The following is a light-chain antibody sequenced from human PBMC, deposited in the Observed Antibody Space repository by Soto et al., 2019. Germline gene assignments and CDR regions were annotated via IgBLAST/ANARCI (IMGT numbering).Light chain of an antibody. Sequence: DIQMTQSPSTLSASVGDRVTITCRASQSVRSWLAWYQQKPGRAPKFLIYDASSLESGVQSRFSGSGSGTEFTLTIRNLQPDDFATYYCKQYDNYPLTFGGGTKVDIK. CDR1: QSVRSW. CDR2: DAS. J-gene: IGKJ4*01. CDR3: KQYDNYPLT. V-gene: IGKV1-5*01.